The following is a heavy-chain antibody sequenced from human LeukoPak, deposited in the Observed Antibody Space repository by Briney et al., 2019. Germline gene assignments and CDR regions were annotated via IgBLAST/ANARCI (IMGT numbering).Heavy chain of an antibody. CDR2: ISSSGSTI. D-gene: IGHD6-13*01. V-gene: IGHV3-11*01. CDR1: GFTFSDYY. J-gene: IGHJ4*02. Sequence: PGGSLRLPCAASGFTFSDYYMSWIRQAPGKGLEWVSYISSSGSTIYYADSVKGRFTISRDNAKNSLYLQMNSLRAEDTAVYYCARTKEEGSSSHFDYWGQGTLVTVSS. CDR3: ARTKEEGSSSHFDY.